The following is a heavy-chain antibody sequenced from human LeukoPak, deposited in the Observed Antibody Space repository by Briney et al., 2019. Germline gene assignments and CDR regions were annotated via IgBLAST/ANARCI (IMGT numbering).Heavy chain of an antibody. D-gene: IGHD4-23*01. CDR2: ISAYNGNT. CDR1: GYTFSSYG. V-gene: IGHV1-18*01. J-gene: IGHJ4*02. CDR3: ARDHSYGGKELAY. Sequence: ASVKVPCKASGYTFSSYGMSWVRQAPGQSLEWMGWISAYNGNTNYAQKFQDRVTMTTDTSTSTAYMELRSLRSDDTAVYYCARDHSYGGKELAYWGQGTLVTVSS.